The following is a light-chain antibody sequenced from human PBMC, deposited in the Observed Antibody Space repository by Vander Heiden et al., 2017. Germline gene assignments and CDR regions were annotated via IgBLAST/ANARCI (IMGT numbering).Light chain of an antibody. CDR3: QQDNKRPPLT. V-gene: IGKV3D-15*01. Sequence: EIVMTQSPATLSVSPGERATLSCRASQSVSSNLAWYQQKPGQPPRLLIYGASIRATGIPVRFSGSGSGTEFTLTIGSLQSEDFAVYYCQQDNKRPPLTFGGGTKVEIK. J-gene: IGKJ4*01. CDR2: GAS. CDR1: QSVSSN.